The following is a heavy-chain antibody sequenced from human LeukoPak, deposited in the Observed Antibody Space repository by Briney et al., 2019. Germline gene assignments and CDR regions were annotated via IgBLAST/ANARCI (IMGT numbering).Heavy chain of an antibody. J-gene: IGHJ6*02. V-gene: IGHV3-21*01. CDR2: VSFGSSYI. CDR3: AGDLESYYYGMDV. Sequence: GGSLRLSCAASGFTFKDYTMNWVRQSPGKGLQWVSYVSFGSSYISYADSLKGRFTISRDNSKNTLYLQMNSLRAEDTAVYYCAGDLESYYYGMDVWGQGTTVTVSS. CDR1: GFTFKDYT.